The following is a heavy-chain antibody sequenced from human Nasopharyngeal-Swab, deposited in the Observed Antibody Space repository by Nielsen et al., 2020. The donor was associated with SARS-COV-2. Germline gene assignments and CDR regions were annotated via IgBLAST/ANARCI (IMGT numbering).Heavy chain of an antibody. CDR1: GYTLTGYY. J-gene: IGHJ3*02. V-gene: IGHV1-18*04. CDR2: IRTYNGDT. CDR3: ARVPVYSGTYYAFDI. Sequence: SVKVSCKASGYTLTGYYMHCVRQVPGQGLEWMAWIRTYNGDTRYAQNFQGRVTVTTDTSTTTAYMEVRSLRSDDTAVYYCARVPVYSGTYYAFDIWGQGTMVTVSS. D-gene: IGHD1-26*01.